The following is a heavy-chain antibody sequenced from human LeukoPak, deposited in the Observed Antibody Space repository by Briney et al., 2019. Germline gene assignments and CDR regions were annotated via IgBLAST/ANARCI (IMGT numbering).Heavy chain of an antibody. J-gene: IGHJ3*02. CDR1: GGTFSSYA. CDR3: ASEYCSGGSCYFGGAFDI. D-gene: IGHD2-15*01. CDR2: IIPIFCSA. V-gene: IGHV1-69*06. Sequence: SVKVSFKASGGTFSSYAISWVRQAPGQGLEWMGGIIPIFCSANYAQKFQGRVTITAVKSTSTAYMALSSLRSEDTAVYYCASEYCSGGSCYFGGAFDIWGQGTMVTVSS.